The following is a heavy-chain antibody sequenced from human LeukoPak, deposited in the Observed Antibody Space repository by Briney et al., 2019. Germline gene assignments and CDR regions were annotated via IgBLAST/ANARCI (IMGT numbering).Heavy chain of an antibody. V-gene: IGHV3-33*01. CDR2: IWYDGNNK. CDR3: ARAPPYCSGGACYFDY. J-gene: IGHJ4*02. CDR1: GFSFSTYG. D-gene: IGHD2-15*01. Sequence: GRSLRLSCAASGFSFSTYGMHWVRQAPGKGLEWVAVIWYDGNNKYYADSVKGRFTISGDNSKNTLFLQMNSLRAEDSAVYYCARAPPYCSGGACYFDYWGQGTLVTVSS.